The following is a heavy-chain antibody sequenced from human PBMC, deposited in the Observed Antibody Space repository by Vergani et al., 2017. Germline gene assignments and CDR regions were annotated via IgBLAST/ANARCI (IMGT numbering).Heavy chain of an antibody. CDR3: ATGSYGPAEYFQH. CDR2: IRSKAYGGTT. D-gene: IGHD1-26*01. J-gene: IGHJ1*01. V-gene: IGHV3-49*04. Sequence: EVQLVESGGGLVKPGGSLRLSCAASGFTFSSYSMNWVRQAPGKGLEWVGFIRSKAYGGTTEYAASVKGRFTISRDDSKSIAYLQMNSLKTEDTAVYYCATGSYGPAEYFQHWGQGTLVTVSS. CDR1: GFTFSSYS.